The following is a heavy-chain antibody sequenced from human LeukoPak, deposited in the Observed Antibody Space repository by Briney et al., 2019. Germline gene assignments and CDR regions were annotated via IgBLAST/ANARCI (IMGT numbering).Heavy chain of an antibody. J-gene: IGHJ4*02. CDR3: ARESYDSSGYYRDY. CDR1: GGSLSSYY. V-gene: IGHV4-4*07. D-gene: IGHD3-22*01. Sequence: PETLSLTCTVSGGSLSSYYWSWIRQPAGKGLEWIGRIYTSGSTNYNPSLKSRVTMSVDTSKNQFSLKLSSVTAADTAVYHCARESYDSSGYYRDYWGQGTLVTVSS. CDR2: IYTSGST.